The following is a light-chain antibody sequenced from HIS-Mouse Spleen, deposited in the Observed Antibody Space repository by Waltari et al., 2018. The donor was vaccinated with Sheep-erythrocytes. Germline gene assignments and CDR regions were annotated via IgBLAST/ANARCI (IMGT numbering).Light chain of an antibody. J-gene: IGLJ1*01. V-gene: IGLV3-21*03. CDR2: DDS. Sequence: SYVLTQPPSLSVAPGKTASITCGGNNIGSKSVHWYQQKPGQAPVLVVYDDSDRPSGIPEGFSGSNSGNTATLTISRVEAGDEADYYCQVWDSSSDHYVFGTGTKVTVL. CDR3: QVWDSSSDHYV. CDR1: NIGSKS.